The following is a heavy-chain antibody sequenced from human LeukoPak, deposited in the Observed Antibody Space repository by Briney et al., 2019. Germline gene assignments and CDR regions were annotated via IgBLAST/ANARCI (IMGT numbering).Heavy chain of an antibody. V-gene: IGHV1-8*01. J-gene: IGHJ4*02. CDR1: GYTFTNYD. CDR2: MNPSNGNT. Sequence: ASVKLSCKASGYTFTNYDINWVRQASGQRLKWMGWMNPSNGNTDYAQKFQGRVTMTRNTSISTAYMELSSLRSEDTAVYYCARDYYGSGSSRGYWGQGTLVTVSS. D-gene: IGHD3-10*01. CDR3: ARDYYGSGSSRGY.